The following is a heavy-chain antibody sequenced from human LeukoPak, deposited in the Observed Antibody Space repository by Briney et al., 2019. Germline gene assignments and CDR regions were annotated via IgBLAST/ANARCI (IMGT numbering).Heavy chain of an antibody. V-gene: IGHV5-51*01. J-gene: IGHJ4*02. CDR3: ARLIEMATIFDY. D-gene: IGHD5-24*01. CDR1: GYNFANQW. Sequence: GESLKISCKGSGYNFANQWIGWVRQMPGKGLEWMGNIYPGDSESKYSPSFQGRVTISADKSLSTAYLQWRSLEASDTAMYYCARLIEMATIFDYWGQGTLVTVSS. CDR2: IYPGDSES.